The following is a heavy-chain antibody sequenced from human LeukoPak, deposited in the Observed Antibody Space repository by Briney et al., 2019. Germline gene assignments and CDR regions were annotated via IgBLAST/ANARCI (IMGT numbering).Heavy chain of an antibody. D-gene: IGHD3-16*01. CDR1: GFTFRSHG. V-gene: IGHV3-33*01. CDR3: ARGYFRGLGTHGWLDP. Sequence: GGSLRLSCAASGFTFRSHGMHWVRQAPGKGLEWVAVVWYDDSKEYYADSVKGRFTISRDNSKNNLYLQMNSLRAEDTAVYYCARGYFRGLGTHGWLDPWGQGTLVTVSS. J-gene: IGHJ5*02. CDR2: VWYDDSKE.